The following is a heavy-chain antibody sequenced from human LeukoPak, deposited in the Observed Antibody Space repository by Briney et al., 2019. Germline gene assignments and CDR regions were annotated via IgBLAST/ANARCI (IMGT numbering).Heavy chain of an antibody. CDR3: TRGAGWLIDY. Sequence: SETLSLTCTVSGGSISSSSYYWGWIRQPPGKGLEWIGSIYYSGSTYYNPSLKSRVTISADTSKNHFSLKLNSVTTADTAVYYCTRGAGWLIDYWGQGILVTVSS. D-gene: IGHD3-16*01. V-gene: IGHV4-39*07. J-gene: IGHJ4*02. CDR1: GGSISSSSYY. CDR2: IYYSGST.